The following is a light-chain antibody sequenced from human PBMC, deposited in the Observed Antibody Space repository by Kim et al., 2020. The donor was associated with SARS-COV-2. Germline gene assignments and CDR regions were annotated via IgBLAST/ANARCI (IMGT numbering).Light chain of an antibody. J-gene: IGKJ4*01. CDR1: ESVGSN. CDR3: QQYHKWPPLT. CDR2: AAS. V-gene: IGKV3-15*01. Sequence: EILMAQSPVTLSVSPGERATLSCRASESVGSNLAWYQQKPGQAPRLVIYAASTRATGIPARFSGSGSGPEFTLTISNLQSEDFAVYYCQQYHKWPPLTFGGGTKLEI.